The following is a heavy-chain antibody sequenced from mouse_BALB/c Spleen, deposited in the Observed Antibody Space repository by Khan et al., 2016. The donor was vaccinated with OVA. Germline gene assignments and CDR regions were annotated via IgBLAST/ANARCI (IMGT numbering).Heavy chain of an antibody. V-gene: IGHV1-7*01. J-gene: IGHJ2*01. Sequence: QVQLKQSGAELAKPGASVKMSCKASGYTFTTYWMHWVKQRPGQGLEWIGYINPTSDYTDYNEDFKDKATLSADKSSSTAYMQLSSLTSEDSAVYYCARDRFDYWGQGTTVTVSS. CDR2: INPTSDYT. CDR1: GYTFTTYW. CDR3: ARDRFDY.